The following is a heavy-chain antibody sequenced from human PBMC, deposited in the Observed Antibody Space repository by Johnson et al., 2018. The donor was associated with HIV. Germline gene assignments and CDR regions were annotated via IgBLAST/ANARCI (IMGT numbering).Heavy chain of an antibody. Sequence: VQLVESGGGLVQPGGSLRLSCEASAFIFSRYWMSWVRQAPGKGLEWVSGINWNGGSTGYADSVKGRFTISRDNAKNSLYLQMNSLRAEDTALYYYARMVRYYYGSGSYYNVPWKDAFDIWGQGTMVTVSS. CDR3: ARMVRYYYGSGSYYNVPWKDAFDI. D-gene: IGHD3-10*01. J-gene: IGHJ3*02. CDR1: AFIFSRYW. CDR2: INWNGGST. V-gene: IGHV3-20*04.